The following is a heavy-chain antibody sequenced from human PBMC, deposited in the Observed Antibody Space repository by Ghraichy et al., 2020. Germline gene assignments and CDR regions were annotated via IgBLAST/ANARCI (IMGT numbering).Heavy chain of an antibody. CDR2: IDWDDDK. CDR1: GFSLSTSGMR. Sequence: SGPTLVKPTQTLTLTCTFSGFSLSTSGMRVSWIRQPPGKALEWLARIDWDDDKFYSTSLKTRLTISKDTSKNQVVLTMTNMDPVDTATYYCARTTSPGNWFDPWGQGTLVTVSS. CDR3: ARTTSPGNWFDP. J-gene: IGHJ5*02. V-gene: IGHV2-70*04.